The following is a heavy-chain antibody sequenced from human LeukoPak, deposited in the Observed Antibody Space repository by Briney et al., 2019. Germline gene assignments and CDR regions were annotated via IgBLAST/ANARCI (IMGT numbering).Heavy chain of an antibody. V-gene: IGHV4-59*01. J-gene: IGHJ4*02. CDR1: GGSISSYY. CDR2: IYYSGSP. D-gene: IGHD6-19*01. Sequence: SETLSLTCTVSGGSISSYYWSWIRQSPGKGLEWIGYIYYSGSPNYNPSLKSRVTISVDTSKNQFSLKLSSVTAADTAVYYCARLRAAVAGTALLVFDYWGQGTLVTVSS. CDR3: ARLRAAVAGTALLVFDY.